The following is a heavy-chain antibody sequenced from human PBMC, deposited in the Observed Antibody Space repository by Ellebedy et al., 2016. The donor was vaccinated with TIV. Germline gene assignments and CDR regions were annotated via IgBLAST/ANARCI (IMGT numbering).Heavy chain of an antibody. V-gene: IGHV3-30*18. J-gene: IGHJ6*02. CDR3: AKTTGPLHIVILIDGLDV. Sequence: GESLKISCAASGFNFNNYDMHWVRQAPGKGLEWVAVISYDGSDKKYADSVKGRFTISKDNPKNMVYLQMNSLTAADTAVYYCAKTTGPLHIVILIDGLDVWGQGTTVTVSS. CDR1: GFNFNNYD. CDR2: ISYDGSDK. D-gene: IGHD2-21*01.